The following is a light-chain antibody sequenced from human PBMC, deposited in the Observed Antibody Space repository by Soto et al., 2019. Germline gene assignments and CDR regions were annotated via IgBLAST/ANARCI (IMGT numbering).Light chain of an antibody. CDR1: QSISNW. CDR2: DAS. Sequence: DIQMTQSPSTLPASVGDRVIITCRASQSISNWLAWYQQKPGKAPRLLIYDASNLESGVPSRFSGSGSGTEFTLTISSLQPDDFATYYCQQYNSYSRTFGQGTKVDIK. CDR3: QQYNSYSRT. V-gene: IGKV1-5*01. J-gene: IGKJ1*01.